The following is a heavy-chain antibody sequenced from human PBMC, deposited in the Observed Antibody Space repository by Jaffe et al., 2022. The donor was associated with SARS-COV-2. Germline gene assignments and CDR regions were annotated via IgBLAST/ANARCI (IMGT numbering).Heavy chain of an antibody. V-gene: IGHV5-51*01. CDR3: ARALTGARGGGWYFFKGLDV. Sequence: EVQLVQSGAEVKKPGESLKISCKGSGYTFSNYWIGWVRQMPGKGLEWMGIIHPGDSDTRYSPFFEGQVTISADESISTAYLQWSSLRAPDTAMYYCARALTGARGGGWYFFKGLDVWGQGTTVTVSS. D-gene: IGHD3-9*01. J-gene: IGHJ6*02. CDR2: IHPGDSDT. CDR1: GYTFSNYW.